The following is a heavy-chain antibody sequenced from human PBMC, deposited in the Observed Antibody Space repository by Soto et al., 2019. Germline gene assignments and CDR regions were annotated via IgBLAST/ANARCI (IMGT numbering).Heavy chain of an antibody. CDR1: GGSISSGGYY. CDR2: LYYSGST. Sequence: QVQLQESGPGLVKPSQTLSLTCTVSGGSISSGGYYWSWIRQHPGKGLEWIGYLYYSGSTYYNPSLKSRITISVDTSKNQFSLKLSSVTAADTAVYFCARDDLSPYYFHYWGQGTLVTVSS. CDR3: ARDDLSPYYFHY. V-gene: IGHV4-31*03. J-gene: IGHJ4*02.